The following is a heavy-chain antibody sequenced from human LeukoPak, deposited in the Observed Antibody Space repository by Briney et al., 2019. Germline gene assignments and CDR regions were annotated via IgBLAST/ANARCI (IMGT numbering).Heavy chain of an antibody. D-gene: IGHD3-16*01. CDR2: IYYSGST. Sequence: SETLSLTCTVSGGSISSYYWSWIRQPPGKGLEWIGYIYYSGSTNYNPSLKSRVTISVDTSKNQFSLKLSSVTAADTAVYYCARDHYGFSYYYYYGMDVWGQGTTVTVSS. V-gene: IGHV4-59*01. CDR3: ARDHYGFSYYYYYGMDV. J-gene: IGHJ6*02. CDR1: GGSISSYY.